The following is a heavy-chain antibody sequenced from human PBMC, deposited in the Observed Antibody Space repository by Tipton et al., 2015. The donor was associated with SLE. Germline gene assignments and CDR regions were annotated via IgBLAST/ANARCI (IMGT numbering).Heavy chain of an antibody. CDR1: GFTFDDYA. V-gene: IGHV3-9*01. Sequence: SLRLSCAASGFTFDDYAMHWVRQAPGKGLEWVSGISWNSGSIGYADSVKGRFTISRDNAKSSLYLQMNSLRAEDTALYYCVKSIRVDTAMVTESSFDYWGQGTLVTVSP. CDR2: ISWNSGSI. CDR3: VKSIRVDTAMVTESSFDY. J-gene: IGHJ4*02. D-gene: IGHD5-18*01.